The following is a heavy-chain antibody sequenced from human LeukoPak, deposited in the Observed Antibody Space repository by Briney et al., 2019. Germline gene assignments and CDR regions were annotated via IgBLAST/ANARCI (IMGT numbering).Heavy chain of an antibody. CDR2: IYYDGSEK. D-gene: IGHD3-3*01. Sequence: PGGSLRLSCAVAGLTFRNYGLHLVRQASGKGLGGGAIIYYDGSEKYYVDSVKGRFTISRDNSKNTLYLQMNSLRAEDTAVYYCARAPDDFWSGYQADVWGQGTTVTVSS. J-gene: IGHJ6*02. CDR1: GLTFRNYG. V-gene: IGHV3-33*01. CDR3: ARAPDDFWSGYQADV.